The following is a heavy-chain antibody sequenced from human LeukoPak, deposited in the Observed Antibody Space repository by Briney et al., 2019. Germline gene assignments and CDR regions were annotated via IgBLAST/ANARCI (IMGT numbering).Heavy chain of an antibody. D-gene: IGHD6-13*01. CDR3: TKVALVAAGSDY. J-gene: IGHJ4*02. Sequence: GGSLRLSCAASGFTFSSYAMTWVRQAPGKGLEWVSAISGSDDSTYYADSVKGRFTISRDNSKNTLYLQMNSLRDEDTAVYYCTKVALVAAGSDYWGQGTLVTASS. CDR2: ISGSDDST. V-gene: IGHV3-23*01. CDR1: GFTFSSYA.